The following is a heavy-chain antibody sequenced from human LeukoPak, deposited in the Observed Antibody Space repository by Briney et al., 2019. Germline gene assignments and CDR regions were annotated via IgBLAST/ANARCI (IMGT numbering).Heavy chain of an antibody. V-gene: IGHV4-59*01. D-gene: IGHD6-13*01. CDR3: ARVEGIAAAGALEY. Sequence: SETLSLTCSVPIDSITNYYWSWIRQPPGKGLEWIGFIYHSGNTNKNPSLTTRVTMSVDTSKTQITLRLSSVTAADTAVYYCARVEGIAAAGALEYWGQGILVTVSS. CDR2: IYHSGNT. J-gene: IGHJ4*02. CDR1: IDSITNYY.